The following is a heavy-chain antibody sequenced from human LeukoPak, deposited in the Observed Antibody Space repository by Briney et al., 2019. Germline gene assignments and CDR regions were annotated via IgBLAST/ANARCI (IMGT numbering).Heavy chain of an antibody. D-gene: IGHD3-10*01. CDR2: ISYDGSNK. CDR1: GFIFSDYA. V-gene: IGHV3-30*04. Sequence: PGGSLRLSCEASGFIFSDYAMSWVRQAPGKGLEWVAVISYDGSNKYYADSVKGRFTISRDNSKNTLYLQMNSLRAEDTAVYYCARGRRSGTQLTGNYYYYGMDVWGQGTTVTVSS. CDR3: ARGRRSGTQLTGNYYYYGMDV. J-gene: IGHJ6*02.